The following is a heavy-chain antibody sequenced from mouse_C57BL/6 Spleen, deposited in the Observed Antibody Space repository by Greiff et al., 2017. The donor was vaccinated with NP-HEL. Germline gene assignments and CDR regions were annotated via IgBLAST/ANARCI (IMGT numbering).Heavy chain of an antibody. CDR3: AKSHYYDSSHWYFDV. CDR2: IHPNSGST. Sequence: QVQLQQPGAELVKPGASVKLSCKASGYTFTSYWMHWVKQRPGQGLEWIGMIHPNSGSTNYNEKFKSKATLTVDTSSSTAYMQLSSLASEDTAVYSSAKSHYYDSSHWYFDVWGTGTTVTVSS. V-gene: IGHV1-64*01. D-gene: IGHD1-1*01. CDR1: GYTFTSYW. J-gene: IGHJ1*03.